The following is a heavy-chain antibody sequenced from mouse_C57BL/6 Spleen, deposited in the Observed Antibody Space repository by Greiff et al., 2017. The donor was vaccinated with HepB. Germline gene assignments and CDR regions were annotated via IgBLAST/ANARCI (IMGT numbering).Heavy chain of an antibody. CDR2: IYPGDGDT. CDR3: ARGRAYYRYYFDY. Sequence: QVQLQQFGPELVKPGASVKISCKASGYAFSSSWMNWVKQRPGKGLEWIGRIYPGDGDTNYNGKFKGKATLTADKSSSTAYMQLSSLTSEDSAVYFCARGRAYYRYYFDYWGQGTTLTVSS. D-gene: IGHD2-10*01. V-gene: IGHV1-82*01. CDR1: GYAFSSSW. J-gene: IGHJ2*01.